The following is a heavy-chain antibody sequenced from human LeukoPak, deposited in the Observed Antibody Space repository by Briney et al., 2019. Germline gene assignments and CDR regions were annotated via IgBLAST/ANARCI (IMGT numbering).Heavy chain of an antibody. CDR3: ARSLPYDSSGYLRNWFDP. D-gene: IGHD3-22*01. J-gene: IGHJ5*02. CDR2: AYYSGST. V-gene: IGHV4-59*01. CDR1: GGSISSYY. Sequence: SETLSLTCTVSGGSISSYYWSWIRQPPGKGLEWIGYAYYSGSTNYNPSLKSRVTISVDTSKNQFSLKLSSVTAADTAVYYCARSLPYDSSGYLRNWFDPWGQGTLVTVSS.